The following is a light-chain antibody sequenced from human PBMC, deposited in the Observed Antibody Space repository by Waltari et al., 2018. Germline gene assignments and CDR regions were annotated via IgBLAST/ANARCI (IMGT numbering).Light chain of an antibody. V-gene: IGLV8-61*01. J-gene: IGLJ3*02. CDR3: VLYIGSGIWV. CDR2: TTD. Sequence: QTAVTQEPSFSVSPGGTVTLTCGLSSGSVSLSHYPSWYQQTPGQPPRTLIYTTDTRSSGVPDRFIGSILGDKAALTITGAQEEDESVYYCVLYIGSGIWVFGGGTKLTVL. CDR1: SGSVSLSHY.